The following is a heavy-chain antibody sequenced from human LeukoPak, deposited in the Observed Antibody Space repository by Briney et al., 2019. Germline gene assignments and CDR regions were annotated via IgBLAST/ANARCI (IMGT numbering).Heavy chain of an antibody. CDR1: GFTFSSYW. V-gene: IGHV3-7*01. J-gene: IGHJ3*02. Sequence: GGSLRLSCSASGFTFSSYWVTWVRQAPGKGLEWVANVKQDGSEKNYVDSVKGRFTISRDNAKNSLYLQMNSLRAEDTAVYYCARVLGPEGYIAVEVSFAFDIWGQGTMVTVSS. D-gene: IGHD6-19*01. CDR2: VKQDGSEK. CDR3: ARVLGPEGYIAVEVSFAFDI.